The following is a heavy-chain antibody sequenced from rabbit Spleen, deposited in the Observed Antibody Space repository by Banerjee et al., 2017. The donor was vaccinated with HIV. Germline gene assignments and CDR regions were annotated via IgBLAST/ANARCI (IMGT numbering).Heavy chain of an antibody. D-gene: IGHD1-1*01. CDR3: ARDLVAVIGWNFNF. CDR2: INTYTGKS. J-gene: IGHJ4*01. Sequence: WVRQAPGKGLEWIACINTYTGKSVYASWATGRFTISRASSTTVFLQMTSLTAADTATYFCARDLVAVIGWNFNFWGPGTLVTVS. V-gene: IGHV1S40*01.